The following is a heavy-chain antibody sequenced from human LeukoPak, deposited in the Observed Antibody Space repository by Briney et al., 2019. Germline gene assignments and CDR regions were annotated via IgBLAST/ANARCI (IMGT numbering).Heavy chain of an antibody. J-gene: IGHJ5*02. V-gene: IGHV4-34*01. CDR3: ARAARYCSGGSCYWRSWFDP. Sequence: SETLSLTCAVYGGSFSGYYWSWIRQPPGKGPEWIGEINHSGSTNYNPSLKSRVTISVDTSKNQFSLKLSSVTAADTAVYYCARAARYCSGGSCYWRSWFDPWGQGTLVTVSS. D-gene: IGHD2-15*01. CDR2: INHSGST. CDR1: GGSFSGYY.